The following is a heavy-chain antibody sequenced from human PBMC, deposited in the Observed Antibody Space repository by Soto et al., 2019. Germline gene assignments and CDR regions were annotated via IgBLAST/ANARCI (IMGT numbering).Heavy chain of an antibody. Sequence: VQLVESGGGLVKPGGSLRLSCAASGFTFRDYSMTWIRQAPGKGLEWVSYISSSGTGIYYPDSVRGRFTISRDNAKNSLYLQMSSLRAEDTAVYYCARAYSDAFDIWGQGTMVTVSS. CDR1: GFTFRDYS. CDR3: ARAYSDAFDI. D-gene: IGHD2-21*01. CDR2: ISSSGTGI. J-gene: IGHJ3*02. V-gene: IGHV3-11*01.